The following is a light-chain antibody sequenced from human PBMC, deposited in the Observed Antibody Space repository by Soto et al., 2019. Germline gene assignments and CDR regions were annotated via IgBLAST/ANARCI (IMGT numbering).Light chain of an antibody. J-gene: IGLJ3*02. V-gene: IGLV2-14*01. CDR3: SSYTSSDTLV. CDR2: EVS. Sequence: QSALTQPASVSGSPGQSITISCTGTSSDVGGFNYVSWYQQHPGKAPELMIYEVSNRPSGVSNRFSGSKSGNTASLTISGLQAEDEADYYCSSYTSSDTLVFGGGTKVTVL. CDR1: SSDVGGFNY.